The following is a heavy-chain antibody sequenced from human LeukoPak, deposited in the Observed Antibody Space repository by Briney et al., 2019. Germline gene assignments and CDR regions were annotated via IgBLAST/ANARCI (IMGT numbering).Heavy chain of an antibody. CDR1: GFTFSTYA. J-gene: IGHJ4*02. CDR2: ISNSGRI. Sequence: GGSLRLSCATSGFTFSTYAFSWVRQAPGKGLEWVADISNSGRIHYADSVKGRFTISRDNNKAILYLQMDNVTLQDTATYFCARQLTKHFYYWGQGTLVTVSS. D-gene: IGHD5-18*01. V-gene: IGHV3-23*01. CDR3: ARQLTKHFYY.